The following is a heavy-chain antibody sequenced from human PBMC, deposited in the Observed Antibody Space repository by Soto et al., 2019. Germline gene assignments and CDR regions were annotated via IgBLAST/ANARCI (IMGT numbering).Heavy chain of an antibody. D-gene: IGHD6-13*01. J-gene: IGHJ4*02. CDR2: INQAGSEK. CDR1: GFTFSSYW. Sequence: EVQLVESGGGLVQPGGSLRLSCAASGFTFSSYWMSWVRQAPGKGLEWVANINQAGSEKYYVDSVKGRFTISRDNAKNSLYLQMNSLRAEDTAVYYCARSSRPGRSSTWPLDYWGQGTLVTVSS. CDR3: ARSSRPGRSSTWPLDY. V-gene: IGHV3-7*01.